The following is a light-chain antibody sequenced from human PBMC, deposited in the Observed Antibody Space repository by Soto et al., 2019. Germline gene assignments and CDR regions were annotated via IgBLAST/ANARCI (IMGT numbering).Light chain of an antibody. J-gene: IGLJ2*01. CDR1: SGHSSYA. V-gene: IGLV4-69*01. Sequence: QLVLTQSPSASASLGASVKLTCTLSSGHSSYAIAWHQQQPEKGPRYLMKLNSDGSHSKGDGIPDRFSGSSSGAERYLTISSPPSEDEADYSCQTWGTGIQVVGGGTKLTVL. CDR3: QTWGTGIQV. CDR2: LNSDGSH.